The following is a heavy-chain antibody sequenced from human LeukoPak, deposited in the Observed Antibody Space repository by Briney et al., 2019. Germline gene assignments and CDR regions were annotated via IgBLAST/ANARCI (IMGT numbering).Heavy chain of an antibody. CDR3: ARHNGGGVGSYVAPGPPDYFDY. J-gene: IGHJ4*02. CDR2: IYYTGST. Sequence: SETLSLTCSVSGGSISSSNYFWGWIRQPPGRELEWIGNIYYTGSTYYNPSLRSRVTISLDTSKKQLSLKLSSVTAADTAVYYCARHNGGGVGSYVAPGPPDYFDYWGQGNLVTVSS. D-gene: IGHD1-26*01. CDR1: GGSISSSNYF. V-gene: IGHV4-39*01.